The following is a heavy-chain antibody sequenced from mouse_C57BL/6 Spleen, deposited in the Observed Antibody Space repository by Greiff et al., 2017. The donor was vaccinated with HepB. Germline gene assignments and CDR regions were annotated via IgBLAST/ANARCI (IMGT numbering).Heavy chain of an antibody. V-gene: IGHV5-9-1*02. J-gene: IGHJ1*03. Sequence: EVQWVESGEGLVKPGGSLKLSCAASGFTFSSYAMSWVRQTPEKRLEWVAYISSGGDYIYYADTVKGRFTISRDNARNTLYLQMSSLKSEDTAMYYCTRDRGAHWYFDVWGTGTTVTVSS. CDR3: TRDRGAHWYFDV. D-gene: IGHD3-1*01. CDR1: GFTFSSYA. CDR2: ISSGGDYI.